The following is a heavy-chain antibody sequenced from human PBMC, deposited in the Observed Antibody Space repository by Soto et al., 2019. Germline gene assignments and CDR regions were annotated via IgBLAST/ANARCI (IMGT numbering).Heavy chain of an antibody. Sequence: GGSLRLSCTASGFTFGDYAMSWFRQAPGKGLERVGFIRSKAYGGTTEYAASVKGRFTISSDDSKSIAYLQMNSLKTEDTAVYYCTRVGCTNGVCYANRPRGWFGPWGQGTLVTVSS. CDR2: IRSKAYGGTT. CDR1: GFTFGDYA. J-gene: IGHJ5*02. D-gene: IGHD2-8*01. V-gene: IGHV3-49*03. CDR3: TRVGCTNGVCYANRPRGWFGP.